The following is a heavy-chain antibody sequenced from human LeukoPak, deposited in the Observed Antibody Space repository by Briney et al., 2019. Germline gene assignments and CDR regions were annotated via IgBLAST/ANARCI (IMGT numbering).Heavy chain of an antibody. Sequence: SETLSLTCTVSGGSINSGSYYWGWIRQPPGKGLEWIGSIYYSGSTYYDSSLKSRVTISVDTSKNQFSLKLSSVTAADSAVYYCATTGYYYDSSPYWGQGTLVTVSP. CDR2: IYYSGST. CDR3: ATTGYYYDSSPY. D-gene: IGHD3-22*01. V-gene: IGHV4-39*07. CDR1: GGSINSGSYY. J-gene: IGHJ4*02.